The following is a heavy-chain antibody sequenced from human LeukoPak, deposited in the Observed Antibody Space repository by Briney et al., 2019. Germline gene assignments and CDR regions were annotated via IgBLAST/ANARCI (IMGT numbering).Heavy chain of an antibody. CDR1: GYSFTSYW. D-gene: IGHD1-26*01. J-gene: IGHJ4*02. CDR2: IYPGDSDT. V-gene: IGHV5-51*01. Sequence: PGESLKISCKGSGYSFTSYWIGWVGQMPGKGLEWMGIIYPGDSDTRYSPSFQGQVTISADKSFSTAYLQWSSLKASDTAMYYCARGSGSYHTAYMNWGQGSPVTVSS. CDR3: ARGSGSYHTAYMN.